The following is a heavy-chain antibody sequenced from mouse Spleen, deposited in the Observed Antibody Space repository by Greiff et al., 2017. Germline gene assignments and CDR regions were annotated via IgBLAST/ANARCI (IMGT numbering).Heavy chain of an antibody. CDR3: ARSHDFDY. Sequence: VQLQQSGAELVRPGTSVKVSCKASGYAFTNYLIEWVKQRPGQGLEWIGVINPGSGGTNYNEKFKGKATLTTDKSSSTAYMQLSSLTSDDSAVYFCARSHDFDYWGQGTTLTVSS. CDR2: INPGSGGT. V-gene: IGHV1-54*03. J-gene: IGHJ2*01. CDR1: GYAFTNYL.